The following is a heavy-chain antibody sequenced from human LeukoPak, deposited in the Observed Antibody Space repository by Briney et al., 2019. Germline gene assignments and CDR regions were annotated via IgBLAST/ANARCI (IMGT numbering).Heavy chain of an antibody. CDR1: GGTFSSYA. V-gene: IGHV1-69*05. CDR3: ARFESERELLEAFDI. D-gene: IGHD1-26*01. CDR2: IIPIFDTA. Sequence: SVKVSCKASGGTFSSYAISWVRQAPGQGLEWMGGIIPIFDTANYAQKFQGRVTITTDESTSTAYMELSSLRSEDTAVYYCARFESERELLEAFDIWGQGTMVTVSS. J-gene: IGHJ3*02.